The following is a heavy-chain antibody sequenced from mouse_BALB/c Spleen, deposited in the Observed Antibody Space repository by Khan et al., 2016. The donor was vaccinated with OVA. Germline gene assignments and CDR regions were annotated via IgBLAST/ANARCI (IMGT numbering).Heavy chain of an antibody. Sequence: VKLEVSGPGLVAPSQSLSITCTVSGFSLISYGVNWVRQPPGKGLEWLGVIWGDGNTNYHSALLSRLSISKDNSKSQVFLKLNSLQTDDTATYYCAKFEGIFYAVDYWGQGTSVTVSS. J-gene: IGHJ4*01. CDR2: IWGDGNT. CDR3: AKFEGIFYAVDY. V-gene: IGHV2-3*01. CDR1: GFSLISYG.